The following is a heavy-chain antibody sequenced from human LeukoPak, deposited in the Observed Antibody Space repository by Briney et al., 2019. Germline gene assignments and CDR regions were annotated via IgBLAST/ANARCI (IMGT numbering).Heavy chain of an antibody. CDR3: AKDLSSHFDY. D-gene: IGHD2-15*01. J-gene: IGHJ4*02. Sequence: GRSLRLSCAASGFTFSSYGMHWVRQAPGKGLEWVAVISYDGSNKYYADSVKGRFTISRDNSKNTLYLQRNSLRAEDTAVYYCAKDLSSHFDYWGQGTLVTVSS. CDR1: GFTFSSYG. CDR2: ISYDGSNK. V-gene: IGHV3-30*18.